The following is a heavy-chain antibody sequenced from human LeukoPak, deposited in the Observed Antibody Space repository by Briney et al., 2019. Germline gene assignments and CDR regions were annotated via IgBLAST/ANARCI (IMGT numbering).Heavy chain of an antibody. J-gene: IGHJ3*02. CDR1: GFTFSDYY. CDR3: ARDLAGDCSGGSCYAHDAFDI. CDR2: ISSSGSTI. D-gene: IGHD2-15*01. Sequence: GGSLRLSCAASGFTFSDYYMSWIRQAPGKGLEWVSYISSSGSTIYYADSVKGRFTISRDNSKNTLYLQMNSLRAEDTAVYYCARDLAGDCSGGSCYAHDAFDIWGQGTMVTVSS. V-gene: IGHV3-11*04.